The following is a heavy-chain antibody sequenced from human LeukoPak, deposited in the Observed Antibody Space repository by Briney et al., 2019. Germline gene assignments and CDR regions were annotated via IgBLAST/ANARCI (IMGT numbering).Heavy chain of an antibody. D-gene: IGHD3-22*01. CDR2: IYPGDSDT. V-gene: IGHV5-51*01. CDR1: GYSFTSYW. J-gene: IGHJ6*02. CDR3: ARLASSYDSSGYYYPYYYYGMDV. Sequence: GESLKISCKGSGYSFTSYWIGWLRQMPGKGLGWMGMIYPGDSDTRYSLSFQGRVAISADKSISTAYLQWSRLKPSDTATYYCARLASSYDSSGYYYPYYYYGMDVWGQGTTVTVSS.